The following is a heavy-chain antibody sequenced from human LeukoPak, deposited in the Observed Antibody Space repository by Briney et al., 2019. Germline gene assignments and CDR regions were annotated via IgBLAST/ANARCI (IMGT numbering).Heavy chain of an antibody. CDR1: GFTFSSYW. D-gene: IGHD4-23*01. V-gene: IGHV3-74*01. J-gene: IGHJ4*02. CDR3: ARGRPHGNDY. Sequence: GGSLRLSCAASGFTFSSYWMNWVRQAPGKGLVWVSRIASDGSSTTYADSVKGRFSISRDNAKNTLYLQMTSLRVEDTAVYYCARGRPHGNDYWGQGTLVTVSS. CDR2: IASDGSST.